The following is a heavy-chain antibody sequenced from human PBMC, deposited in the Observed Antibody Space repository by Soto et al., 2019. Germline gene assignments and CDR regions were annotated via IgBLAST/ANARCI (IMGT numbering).Heavy chain of an antibody. V-gene: IGHV5-51*01. Sequence: GESLKIYCKGSGYSFTSYWIGWVRQMPGKGLEWMGIIYPGDSDTRYSPSFQGQVTISADKSISTAYLQWSSLKASDTAMYYCARQGSSTSYGMDVWGQGTTVTVSS. D-gene: IGHD2-2*01. CDR1: GYSFTSYW. CDR3: ARQGSSTSYGMDV. CDR2: IYPGDSDT. J-gene: IGHJ6*02.